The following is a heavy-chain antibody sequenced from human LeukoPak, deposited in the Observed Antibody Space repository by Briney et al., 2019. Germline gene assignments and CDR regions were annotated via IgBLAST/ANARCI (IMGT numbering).Heavy chain of an antibody. J-gene: IGHJ4*02. V-gene: IGHV3-9*01. CDR1: GFTFDDYA. Sequence: GGSLRLSCAASGFTFDDYAMHWVRQAPGKGLEWVSGISWNSGSIGYADSVKGRFTISRDNSKNTLYLQMNSLRAEDTAVYYCARDNGGFRHYYDSSGYFYWGQGTLVTVSS. D-gene: IGHD3-22*01. CDR3: ARDNGGFRHYYDSSGYFY. CDR2: ISWNSGSI.